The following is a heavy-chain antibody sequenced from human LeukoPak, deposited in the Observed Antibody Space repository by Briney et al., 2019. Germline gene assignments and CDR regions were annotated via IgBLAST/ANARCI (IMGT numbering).Heavy chain of an antibody. D-gene: IGHD3-10*01. V-gene: IGHV4-38-2*02. CDR1: GYSITSGYY. Sequence: PSETLSLTCTVSGYSITSGYYWGWIRQPPGKGLEWIGSSYHSGSTFYNPSLKSRVTISVDTSKNQFSLKLSSVTAADTAVYYCARDQDYYGSGSYGPDYWGQGTLVTVSS. CDR2: SYHSGST. CDR3: ARDQDYYGSGSYGPDY. J-gene: IGHJ4*02.